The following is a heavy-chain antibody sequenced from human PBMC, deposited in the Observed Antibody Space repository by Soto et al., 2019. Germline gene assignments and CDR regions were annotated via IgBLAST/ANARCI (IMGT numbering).Heavy chain of an antibody. CDR3: AINYYDSSGYFVFGP. CDR1: GGSISSGGYY. D-gene: IGHD3-22*01. CDR2: IYYSGST. Sequence: TLSLTCTVSGGSISSGGYYWSWIRQHPGKGLEWIGYIYYSGSTYYNPSLKSRVTISVDTSKNQFSLKLSSVTAADTAVYYCAINYYDSSGYFVFGPWGQGTLVTVSS. J-gene: IGHJ5*02. V-gene: IGHV4-31*03.